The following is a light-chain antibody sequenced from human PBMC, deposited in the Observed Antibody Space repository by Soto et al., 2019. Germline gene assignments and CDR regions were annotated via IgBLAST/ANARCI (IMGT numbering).Light chain of an antibody. J-gene: IGKJ1*01. Sequence: IVFTQSPGALSLSPGERAPFSCRASQSVTRNYLAWYQQKPGQAPRLLMYGASTRATGIADRFSGSGSGTDFTLTISRLEPEDFAVYYCQQYGSSPWTFAQGTKVDIK. CDR3: QQYGSSPWT. CDR1: QSVTRNY. CDR2: GAS. V-gene: IGKV3-20*01.